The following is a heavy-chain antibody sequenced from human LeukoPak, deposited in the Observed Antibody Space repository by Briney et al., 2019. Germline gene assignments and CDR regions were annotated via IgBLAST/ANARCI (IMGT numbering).Heavy chain of an antibody. D-gene: IGHD1-26*01. Sequence: PSETLSLTCAVSGGSISSSRYYWAWIRQPPGKGPEWIGSIYYSGTTYYSPSLKSRVTIFLDASKNQFSLKLTSLTAADTAVYYCARAAGGSYYNWFDPWGQGTLVTVSS. CDR1: GGSISSSRYY. CDR2: IYYSGTT. CDR3: ARAAGGSYYNWFDP. J-gene: IGHJ5*02. V-gene: IGHV4-39*01.